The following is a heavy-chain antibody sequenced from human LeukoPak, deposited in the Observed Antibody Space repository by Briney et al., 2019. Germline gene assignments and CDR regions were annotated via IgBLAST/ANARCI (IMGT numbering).Heavy chain of an antibody. CDR2: ISSSTNYI. CDR1: GFTFTSYN. CDR3: ARHVGISF. Sequence: GGSLRLSCEASGFTFTSYNMNWVRQAPGKGLEWVSSISSSTNYIHYADSVKGRFTISRDNAKNSVFLQFNSLTAEDTALYYCARHVGISFWGQGTLVTVSS. D-gene: IGHD7-27*01. V-gene: IGHV3-21*01. J-gene: IGHJ4*02.